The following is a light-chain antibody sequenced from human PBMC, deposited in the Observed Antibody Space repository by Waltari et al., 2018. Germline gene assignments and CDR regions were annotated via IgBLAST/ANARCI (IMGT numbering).Light chain of an antibody. J-gene: IGLJ2*01. CDR1: SVDVVAYYY. V-gene: IGLV2-14*03. CDR3: SSYISSSTLEL. Sequence: SAMTQPASVSGSPGQSITISCTGTSVDVVAYYYVSCFQLHTGKAPKLMLSDVSNRPAGVSNLFAGYKSGNTASLTISGLQAEDEADYYCSSYISSSTLELFGGGTSLTVL. CDR2: DVS.